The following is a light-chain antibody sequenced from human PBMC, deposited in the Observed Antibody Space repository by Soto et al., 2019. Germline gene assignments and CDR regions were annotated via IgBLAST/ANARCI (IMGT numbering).Light chain of an antibody. J-gene: IGLJ2*01. Sequence: QSVLTQPPSASGTPGRRVTISCSGSSFNIGSNYVYWYQQLPGTAPRLLIYSNNQRPSGVPDRFSGSKSGTSVSLSISGLRSEDEADYYCAAWDDSLSGPVFGGGTKLTVL. CDR2: SNN. CDR1: SFNIGSNY. CDR3: AAWDDSLSGPV. V-gene: IGLV1-47*02.